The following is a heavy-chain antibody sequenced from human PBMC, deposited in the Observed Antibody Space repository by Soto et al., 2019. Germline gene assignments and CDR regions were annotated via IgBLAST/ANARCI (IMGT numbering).Heavy chain of an antibody. CDR1: SDSASSSSYT. CDR2: IYSSGST. CDR3: ARLYGYCIRNSCHGHYAMDV. J-gene: IGHJ6*02. V-gene: IGHV4-39*01. D-gene: IGHD2-2*01. Sequence: LSLTCTVSSDSASSSSYTWGWIRQPPGKGPEWIGSIYSSGSTYYNPSLNSRVTVSVDTSKNQFSLKVTSVTAADTAVYYCARLYGYCIRNSCHGHYAMDVWGQGTTVTVSS.